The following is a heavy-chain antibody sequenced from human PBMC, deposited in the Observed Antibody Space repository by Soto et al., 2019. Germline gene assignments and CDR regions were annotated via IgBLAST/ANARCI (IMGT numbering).Heavy chain of an antibody. Sequence: GGSLRLSCAASGFTFSSYWMHWVRQAPGKGLVWVSRINSDGSSTSYADSVKGRFTISRDNAKNTLYLQMNSLRAEDTAVYYCARSPRQWLVGFDYWGQGTLVTVSS. CDR3: ARSPRQWLVGFDY. CDR1: GFTFSSYW. J-gene: IGHJ4*02. D-gene: IGHD6-19*01. CDR2: INSDGSST. V-gene: IGHV3-74*01.